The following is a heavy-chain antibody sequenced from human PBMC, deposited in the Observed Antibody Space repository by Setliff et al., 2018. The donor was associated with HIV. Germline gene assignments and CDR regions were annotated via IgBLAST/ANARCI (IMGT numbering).Heavy chain of an antibody. CDR3: ARGSEYLSGNFDY. CDR2: IYYSGST. V-gene: IGHV4-39*01. Sequence: SETLSLTCTVSGGSISSSSHYWGWIRQPPGKGLEWIGDIYYSGSTYYNPSLKSRVIIFLDTSKNQFSLKLSSVTAADTAVYYCARGSEYLSGNFDYWGQGTLVTVSS. D-gene: IGHD2-2*01. CDR1: GGSISSSSHY. J-gene: IGHJ4*02.